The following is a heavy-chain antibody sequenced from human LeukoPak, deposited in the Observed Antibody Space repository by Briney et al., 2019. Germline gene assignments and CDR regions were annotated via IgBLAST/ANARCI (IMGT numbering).Heavy chain of an antibody. CDR2: IYYSGST. Sequence: SETLSLTCTVSGGSISSYYWRWIRQPPGKGLEWIGYIYYSGSTNYNPSLKSRVTISVDTSKNQFSLKLSSVAAADTAVYYCARAYYSDYERRFDPWGQGTLVTVSS. D-gene: IGHD5-12*01. CDR3: ARAYYSDYERRFDP. CDR1: GGSISSYY. V-gene: IGHV4-59*01. J-gene: IGHJ5*02.